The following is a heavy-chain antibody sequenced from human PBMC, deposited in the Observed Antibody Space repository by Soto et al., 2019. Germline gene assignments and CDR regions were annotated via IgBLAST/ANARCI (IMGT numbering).Heavy chain of an antibody. CDR3: AKVGRGGVTIFGVDPKKTYYFDY. CDR2: ISGSGGST. J-gene: IGHJ4*02. V-gene: IGHV3-23*01. Sequence: GGSLRLSCAASGFTFSSYAMSWVRQAPGKGLEWVSAISGSGGSTYYADSVKGRFTISRDNSKNTLYLQMNSLRAEDTAVYYCAKVGRGGVTIFGVDPKKTYYFDYWGQGTLVTVSS. CDR1: GFTFSSYA. D-gene: IGHD3-3*01.